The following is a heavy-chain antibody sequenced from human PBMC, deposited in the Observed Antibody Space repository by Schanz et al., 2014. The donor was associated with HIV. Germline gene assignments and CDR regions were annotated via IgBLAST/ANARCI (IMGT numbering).Heavy chain of an antibody. D-gene: IGHD3-10*01. CDR2: IIPLFGAT. J-gene: IGHJ4*02. CDR1: GDSFSNLG. CDR3: VRGVIYYDSGSYYNYFDY. Sequence: QVQLVQSGAEVKKPGSSVKISCKASGDSFSNLGINWVRQAPGQGLEWMGGIIPLFGATNYAPKFQDRVTIIADEAASTAYMELNSLRSEDTAVYYCVRGVIYYDSGSYYNYFDYWGQGTLVTVSS. V-gene: IGHV1-69*01.